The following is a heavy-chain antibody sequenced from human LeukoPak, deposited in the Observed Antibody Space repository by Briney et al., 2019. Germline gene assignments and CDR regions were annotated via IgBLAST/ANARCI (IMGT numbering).Heavy chain of an antibody. CDR3: ARTYSGSYYAAFDI. Sequence: SETLSLTCTVSGYSISSGYYGGWIRQPPGKGLEWIGSIYHSGSTYYNPSLKSRVTISVDTSKNQFSLKLSSVTAADTAVYYCARTYSGSYYAAFDIWGQGTMVTVSS. J-gene: IGHJ3*02. D-gene: IGHD1-26*01. CDR1: GYSISSGYY. CDR2: IYHSGST. V-gene: IGHV4-38-2*02.